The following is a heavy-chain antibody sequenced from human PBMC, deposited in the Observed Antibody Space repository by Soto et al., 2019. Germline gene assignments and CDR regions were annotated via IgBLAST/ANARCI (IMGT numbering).Heavy chain of an antibody. Sequence: KPSETLSLTCAVSGGSLSDYYWPWIRQSPGKGLEWIGEIHPSGSTYCNPSLRSRVTISVDTSKNQSSLKLTSLTAADTAIYYCARGRDEYKLGNVWGHGTTVTVSS. V-gene: IGHV4-34*01. CDR2: IHPSGST. CDR1: GGSLSDYY. CDR3: ARGRDEYKLGNV. D-gene: IGHD1-1*01. J-gene: IGHJ6*02.